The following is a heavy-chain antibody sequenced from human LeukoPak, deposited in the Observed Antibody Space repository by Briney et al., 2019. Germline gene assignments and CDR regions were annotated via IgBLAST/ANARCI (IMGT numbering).Heavy chain of an antibody. V-gene: IGHV1-2*02. CDR3: ASDLRQQLILGWLDP. J-gene: IGHJ5*02. D-gene: IGHD3/OR15-3a*01. CDR2: INPNGGGT. Sequence: ASVKVSCKASGYSFTTYYIHWVRQAPGQAPEWMGWINPNGGGTKYAQNFQGRVTMTRDTSITTVYMELSSLTFDDTAVYYCASDLRQQLILGWLDPWGQRTLVTVSS. CDR1: GYSFTTYY.